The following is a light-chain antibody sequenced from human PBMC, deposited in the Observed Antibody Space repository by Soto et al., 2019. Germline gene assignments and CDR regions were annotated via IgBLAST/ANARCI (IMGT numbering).Light chain of an antibody. J-gene: IGKJ1*01. Sequence: EIVLTHAPGTLALSPVGRATRSCRASQSVSTSYVAWYQQKFGQAPRLLIYDAFSRATGIPDRFSASGSGTDFTLTISRLEPEDFAVYYCQQYKTFGQGTKVDIK. CDR3: QQYKT. V-gene: IGKV3-20*01. CDR1: QSVSTSY. CDR2: DAF.